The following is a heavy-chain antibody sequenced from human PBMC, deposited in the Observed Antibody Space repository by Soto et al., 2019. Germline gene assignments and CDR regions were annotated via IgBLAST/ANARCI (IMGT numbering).Heavy chain of an antibody. D-gene: IGHD2-21*01. J-gene: IGHJ4*02. Sequence: VEALKISCKGSGYRFTTYWIGWVRQMPGKGLEWMGLIFPGYSNTSFSPSFHGQVTISVDMSFSTSFLQWSSLRVSDTAVYHCASQAYQDDNNTFGYWGRGTLVTVSS. V-gene: IGHV5-51*01. CDR1: GYRFTTYW. CDR3: ASQAYQDDNNTFGY. CDR2: IFPGYSNT.